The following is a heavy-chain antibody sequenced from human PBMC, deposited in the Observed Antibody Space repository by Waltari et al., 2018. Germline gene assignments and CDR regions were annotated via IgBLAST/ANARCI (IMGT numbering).Heavy chain of an antibody. Sequence: QVQLVHSGAEVKKPGASVKVSCKASAYTSSSYAMHWVRQAPGQRLEWMGWSNTGNGYTKYSQEFQGRVTITRDTSASTAYMELSSLRSEDTAVYYCARSSGSYSMDVWGQGTTVTVAS. J-gene: IGHJ6*03. CDR2: SNTGNGYT. CDR1: AYTSSSYA. V-gene: IGHV1-3*02. D-gene: IGHD1-26*01. CDR3: ARSSGSYSMDV.